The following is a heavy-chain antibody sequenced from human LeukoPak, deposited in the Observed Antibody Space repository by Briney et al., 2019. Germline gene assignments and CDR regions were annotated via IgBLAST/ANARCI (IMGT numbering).Heavy chain of an antibody. V-gene: IGHV1-8*01. Sequence: ASVKVSCKASGYTFTSYDSNWVRQATGQGREGMGWMNPNSGNTGCEQKFQGRVTMTGNTSISTAYMELSSLRSEDAAVHYCARGRSKRGYSYGNWFDPWGQGTLVTVSS. J-gene: IGHJ5*02. CDR3: ARGRSKRGYSYGNWFDP. CDR1: GYTFTSYD. D-gene: IGHD5-18*01. CDR2: MNPNSGNT.